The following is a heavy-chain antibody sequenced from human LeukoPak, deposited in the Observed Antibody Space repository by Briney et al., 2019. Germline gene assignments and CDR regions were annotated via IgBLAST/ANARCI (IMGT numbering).Heavy chain of an antibody. CDR2: IRNKANSYTT. Sequence: GGSLRVCCAASGFTFSDHYIDWVRQAPGKGLEWVGRIRNKANSYTTEYAASVKGRLTISRDDSKNSVYVQMNSLNTEDTAVYYCTRHGGGTLDYWGQGTLVTVSS. CDR1: GFTFSDHY. J-gene: IGHJ4*02. V-gene: IGHV3-72*01. CDR3: TRHGGGTLDY. D-gene: IGHD3-16*01.